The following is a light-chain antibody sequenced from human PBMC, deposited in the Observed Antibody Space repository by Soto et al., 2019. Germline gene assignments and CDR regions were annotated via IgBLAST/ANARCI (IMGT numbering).Light chain of an antibody. CDR2: TVS. CDR3: MQRIEFPLT. Sequence: DIVMTQTPLSLTVTPGEPASISCRSSQSLLDSDDGNTYLDWYLQKPGQSPQLLIYTVSYRASGVPDRFSGSGSGTDFTLKISRLEAEDVGVYYCMQRIEFPLTFGGGTKVDIK. V-gene: IGKV2-40*01. J-gene: IGKJ4*01. CDR1: QSLLDSDDGNTY.